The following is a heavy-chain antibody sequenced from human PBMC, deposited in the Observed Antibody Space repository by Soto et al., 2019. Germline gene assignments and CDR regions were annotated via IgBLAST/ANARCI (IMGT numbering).Heavy chain of an antibody. Sequence: SETLSLTCTVSGGSISSGGYYWSWIRQHPGKGLEWIGYIYYSGSTYYNPSLKSRVTISVDTSKNQFSLKLSSVTAADTAVYYCARVDDYIWGSYRYPRPYYLDYWGQGTLVTVSS. J-gene: IGHJ4*02. CDR3: ARVDDYIWGSYRYPRPYYLDY. CDR1: GGSISSGGYY. V-gene: IGHV4-31*03. CDR2: IYYSGST. D-gene: IGHD3-16*02.